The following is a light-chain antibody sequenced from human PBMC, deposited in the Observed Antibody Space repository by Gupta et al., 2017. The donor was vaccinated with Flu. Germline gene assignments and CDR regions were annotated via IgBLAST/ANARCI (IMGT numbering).Light chain of an antibody. Sequence: TATFTCTGNSNNVGNEGAFWLQHHQGHPPKLLSYRNNNRPSGISERFSTSRSGNTASLTISGVRSEDEADYYCSAWDISLRAQVFGGGTKLTVL. V-gene: IGLV10-54*04. CDR2: RNN. J-gene: IGLJ3*02. CDR3: SAWDISLRAQV. CDR1: SNNVGNEG.